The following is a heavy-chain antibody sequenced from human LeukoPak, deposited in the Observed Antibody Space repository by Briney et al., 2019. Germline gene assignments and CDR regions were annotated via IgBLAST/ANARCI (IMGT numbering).Heavy chain of an antibody. V-gene: IGHV1-46*01. D-gene: IGHD3-3*01. CDR1: GYTFTSYY. CDR2: INPSGGST. J-gene: IGHJ5*02. Sequence: ASVKVSCKASGYTFTSYYMHWVRHAPGQGLERMGIINPSGGSTSYAQKFQGRVTMTRDTSTSTVYMELSSLRSEDTAVYYCAREGRLRFLEWPPYPFDPWGQGTLVTVSS. CDR3: AREGRLRFLEWPPYPFDP.